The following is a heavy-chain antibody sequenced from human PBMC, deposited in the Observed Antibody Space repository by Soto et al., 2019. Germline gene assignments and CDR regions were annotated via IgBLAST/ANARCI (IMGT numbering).Heavy chain of an antibody. CDR2: IHYNGNT. CDR1: GDYISSYS. J-gene: IGHJ4*02. CDR3: AREGNLGRWLQPLDY. Sequence: SETLSLTCTVSGDYISSYSWSWIRQPPGKGLEWIGNIHYNGNTKYNPSLKSRVTMSVDTSKNQFSLKLISVTAADTAVYYCAREGNLGRWLQPLDYWGQGTLVTVSS. V-gene: IGHV4-59*01. D-gene: IGHD5-12*01.